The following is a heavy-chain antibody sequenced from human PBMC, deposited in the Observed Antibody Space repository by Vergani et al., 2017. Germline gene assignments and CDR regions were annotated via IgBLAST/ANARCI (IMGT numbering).Heavy chain of an antibody. D-gene: IGHD3-3*02. CDR1: GASITSGSFY. Sequence: QVHLNEAGPGLVKPSQILSLTCTVPGASITSGSFYWSWIRQPAGKGLEWSGRIHASGTKGYNPSLESRVSMSMDTSKNQFSLQLSSVTAADTAVYYCARASHSINCCSEGRNGPGYYYMDVWGKGTTVTVSS. CDR3: ARASHSINCCSEGRNGPGYYYMDV. CDR2: IHASGTK. V-gene: IGHV4-61*02. J-gene: IGHJ6*03.